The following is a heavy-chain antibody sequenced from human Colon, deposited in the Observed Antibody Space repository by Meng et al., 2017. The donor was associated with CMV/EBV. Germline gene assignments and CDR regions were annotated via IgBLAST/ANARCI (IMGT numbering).Heavy chain of an antibody. J-gene: IGHJ3*01. CDR2: IRNKASSYTT. D-gene: IGHD1-14*01. CDR1: GFTFSVPY. Sequence: GESLKISCTASGFTFSVPYMDWVRQAPGKGLEWVGRIRNKASSYTTEYVASVKGRFIISRDDSRSSLYLQMNSLETEDTAVYYCARGGVNHALDLWGQGTMVTVSS. V-gene: IGHV3-72*01. CDR3: ARGGVNHALDL.